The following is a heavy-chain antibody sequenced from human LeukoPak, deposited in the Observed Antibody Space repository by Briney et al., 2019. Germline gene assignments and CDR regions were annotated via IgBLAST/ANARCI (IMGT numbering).Heavy chain of an antibody. Sequence: SVKVSCKASGGTFSSYAISWVRQAPGQGLEWMGGIIPIFGTANYAQKFQGRVTITADESTSTVYMELSSLRSEDTAVYYCARDGSITVTYWFHPWGQGTLVTVSS. CDR2: IIPIFGTA. J-gene: IGHJ5*02. CDR3: ARDGSITVTYWFHP. D-gene: IGHD4-17*01. CDR1: GGTFSSYA. V-gene: IGHV1-69*01.